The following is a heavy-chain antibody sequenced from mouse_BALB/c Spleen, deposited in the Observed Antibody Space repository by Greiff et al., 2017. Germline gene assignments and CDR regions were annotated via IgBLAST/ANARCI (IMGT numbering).Heavy chain of an antibody. CDR2: IDPANGNT. CDR1: GFNIKDSY. Sequence: EVQLQQPGAELVKPGASVKLSCTASGFNIKDSYMNWVKQRPEQGLEWIGRIDPANGNTKYDPKFQGKATITADTSSNTAYLQLSSLTSEDTAVYYCARDDSSYGYFDVWGAGTTVTVSS. J-gene: IGHJ1*01. CDR3: ARDDSSYGYFDV. V-gene: IGHV14-3*02. D-gene: IGHD1-1*01.